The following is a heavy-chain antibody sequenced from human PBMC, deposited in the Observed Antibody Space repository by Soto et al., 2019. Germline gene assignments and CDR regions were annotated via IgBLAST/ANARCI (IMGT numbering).Heavy chain of an antibody. CDR2: MYYSGRA. V-gene: IGHV4-39*01. CDR1: GDSINSNSYY. J-gene: IGHJ4*02. Sequence: SETLSLTCSVSGDSINSNSYYWGWVRQPPGKGLEWIGNMYYSGRAYYKVSLESRVTISVDTSKNQLSLKLSSVTAADTAVYYYASHCSGGRCHSDYWGQGTLVTVSS. CDR3: ASHCSGGRCHSDY. D-gene: IGHD2-15*01.